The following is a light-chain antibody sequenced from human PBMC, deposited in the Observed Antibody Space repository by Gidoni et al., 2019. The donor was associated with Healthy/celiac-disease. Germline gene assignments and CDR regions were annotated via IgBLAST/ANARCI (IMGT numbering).Light chain of an antibody. J-gene: IGKJ4*01. CDR1: QSVSSY. Sequence: IVLTQSPATLSLSPGERATLSCRASQSVSSYLAWYQQKPGQAPSLLIYDASNRATGIPARCRGRGSGTDFTLTISSLEPEDFAVYYCQQRSNWPLTCGGXTKVEIK. V-gene: IGKV3-11*01. CDR2: DAS. CDR3: QQRSNWPLT.